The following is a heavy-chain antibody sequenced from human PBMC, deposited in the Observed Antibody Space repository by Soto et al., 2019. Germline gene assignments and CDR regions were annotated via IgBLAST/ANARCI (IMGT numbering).Heavy chain of an antibody. D-gene: IGHD3-22*01. Sequence: QITLEESGPMLLKPTQTLTLTCTFSGFSLSTSGVGVGWIRQPPGKALEWLALIFWNDDKRYNPSLKTRLSITKDTSKNQVVLTMTNVDPVDTATYYCEHSFPTSHNYYDSSASSWWFDHWGQGTLVTVSS. CDR2: IFWNDDK. CDR1: GFSLSTSGVG. V-gene: IGHV2-5*01. CDR3: EHSFPTSHNYYDSSASSWWFDH. J-gene: IGHJ5*02.